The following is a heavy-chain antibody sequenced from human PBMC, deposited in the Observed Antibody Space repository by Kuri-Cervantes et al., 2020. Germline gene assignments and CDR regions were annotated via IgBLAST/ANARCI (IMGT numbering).Heavy chain of an antibody. CDR3: AKDSLMIQDAQAAFDI. CDR2: IKSKTDGGTT. D-gene: IGHD3-22*01. J-gene: IGHJ3*02. Sequence: ETLSLTCAASGFTFNNAWMSWVRQVPGKGLEWVGRIKSKTDGGTTEYAAPVKGRFTISRDDSKNTLYLQMNSLKTEDTAVYYCAKDSLMIQDAQAAFDIWGQGTMVTVSS. CDR1: GFTFNNAW. V-gene: IGHV3-15*01.